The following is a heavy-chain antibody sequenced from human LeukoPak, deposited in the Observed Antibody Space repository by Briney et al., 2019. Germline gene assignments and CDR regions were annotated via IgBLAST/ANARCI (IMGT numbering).Heavy chain of an antibody. J-gene: IGHJ3*01. D-gene: IGHD5-12*01. CDR2: IYYSGST. Sequence: SETLSLTCTVSGRSISSSSYYWGWIRQPRGKGLEWIGSIYYSGSTYYNPSLKSRVTISVDTSKNQFSLKMTSVTAADTAVYFSARRNGGGYEFDVWGLGTMVTVSS. CDR3: ARRNGGGYEFDV. CDR1: GRSISSSSYY. V-gene: IGHV4-39*01.